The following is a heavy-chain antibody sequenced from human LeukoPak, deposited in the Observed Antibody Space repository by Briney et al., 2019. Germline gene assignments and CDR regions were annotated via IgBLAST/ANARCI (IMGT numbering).Heavy chain of an antibody. V-gene: IGHV1-46*01. CDR3: ARSSDWFDA. D-gene: IGHD6-6*01. CDR1: GYTLTELP. J-gene: IGHJ5*02. Sequence: ASVKVSCKVSGYTLTELPMHWVRQAPGQGLEWMGIINPSDGSTSYAQKFQGRVTMTRDMSTTTVYMELSSLRSEDTAVYYCARSSDWFDAWGQGTLVTVSS. CDR2: INPSDGST.